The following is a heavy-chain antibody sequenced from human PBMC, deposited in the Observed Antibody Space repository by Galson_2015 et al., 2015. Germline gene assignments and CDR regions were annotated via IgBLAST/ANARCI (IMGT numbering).Heavy chain of an antibody. CDR2: IRSHANSYAT. D-gene: IGHD4-23*01. Sequence: FSGSEVTWLRQALVIGLEWVGRIRSHANSYATAYAASVKGRFTISRDDSKYTAYLQMNSLKTEDTAVYYCTSTTTVADYGYWGQGTLVTVSS. CDR1: FSGSE. V-gene: IGHV3-73*01. J-gene: IGHJ4*02. CDR3: TSTTTVADYGY.